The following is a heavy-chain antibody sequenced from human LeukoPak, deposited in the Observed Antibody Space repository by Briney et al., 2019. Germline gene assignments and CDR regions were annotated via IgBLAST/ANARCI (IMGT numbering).Heavy chain of an antibody. Sequence: PGGSLRLSCAASGFTFSSYAMNWVRQAPGKGLEWVSYISSSSSTIYYADSVKGRFTISRDNAKNSLYLQMNSLRAEDTAVYYCARDRSIAAAGTFDYWGQGTLVTVSS. V-gene: IGHV3-48*01. CDR2: ISSSSSTI. CDR3: ARDRSIAAAGTFDY. J-gene: IGHJ4*02. D-gene: IGHD6-13*01. CDR1: GFTFSSYA.